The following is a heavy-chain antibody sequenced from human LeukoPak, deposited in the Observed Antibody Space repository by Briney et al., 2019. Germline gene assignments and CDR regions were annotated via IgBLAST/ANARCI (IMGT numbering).Heavy chain of an antibody. D-gene: IGHD3-22*01. CDR1: GYTFSSYG. CDR2: IWYDGTNK. V-gene: IGHV3-33*01. Sequence: GGSLRLSCAASGYTFSSYGMHWVRQAPAKGLEWVAVIWYDGTNKYYADSVKGRFTISRDNSKNTLYLQMNSLRAEDTAVYYCARAYYDSSGYRADAFVIWGQGTMVIVSS. CDR3: ARAYYDSSGYRADAFVI. J-gene: IGHJ3*02.